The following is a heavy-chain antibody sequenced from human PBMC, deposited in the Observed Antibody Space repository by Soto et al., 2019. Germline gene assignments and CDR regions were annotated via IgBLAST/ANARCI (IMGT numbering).Heavy chain of an antibody. V-gene: IGHV5-51*01. CDR1: GYSFTSYW. Sequence: PGESLKISCKGSGYSFTSYWIGWVRQMPGKGLEWMGIIYPGDSDTRYSPSFQGQVTISADKSISTAYLQWSSLKASDTAMYYCARRQLAAAGTGYYYYYGMGVWGYGTTVTVSS. J-gene: IGHJ6*01. CDR3: ARRQLAAAGTGYYYYYGMGV. CDR2: IYPGDSDT. D-gene: IGHD6-13*01.